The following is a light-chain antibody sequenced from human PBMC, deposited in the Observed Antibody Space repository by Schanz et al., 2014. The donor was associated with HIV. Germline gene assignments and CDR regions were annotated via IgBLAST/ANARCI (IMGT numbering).Light chain of an antibody. J-gene: IGLJ3*02. CDR3: GTWDSTLSAWV. CDR2: DNN. CDR1: SSNIGNHY. Sequence: QSVLTQPPSVSAAPGQKVTISCSGGSSNIGNHYVSWYQQLPGTAPKVLIYDNNKRFSGIPDRFSGSKSGTSATLGITGLQTGDEADYYCGTWDSTLSAWVFGGGTQITVL. V-gene: IGLV1-51*01.